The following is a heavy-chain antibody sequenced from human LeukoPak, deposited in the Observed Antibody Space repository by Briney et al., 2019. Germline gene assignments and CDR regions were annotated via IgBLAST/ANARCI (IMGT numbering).Heavy chain of an antibody. D-gene: IGHD3-22*01. CDR3: TTDSSGYSFFDY. CDR2: IKSKTDGGTT. J-gene: IGHJ4*02. Sequence: GGSLRLSCAASGFTFSNAWMSWVRQAPGKGLEWVGRIKSKTDGGTTDYAAPVKGRFTISRDDSKNTLYLQMNGLKTEDTAVYYCTTDSSGYSFFDYWGQGTLVTVSS. CDR1: GFTFSNAW. V-gene: IGHV3-15*01.